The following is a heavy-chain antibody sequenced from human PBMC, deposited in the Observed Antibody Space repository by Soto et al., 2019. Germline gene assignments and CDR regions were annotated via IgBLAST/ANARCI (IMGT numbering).Heavy chain of an antibody. V-gene: IGHV4-59*01. CDR2: IYYSGST. CDR1: GGSISSYY. CDR3: ARVWGGAFDF. J-gene: IGHJ3*01. Sequence: TSETLSHTCTVSGGSISSYYWSLIRQPPGKGLEWIGYIYYSGSTNYNPSLKSRVTISVDTSKNQFSLKLSSVTAADTAVYYCARVWGGAFDFWGQGTMLTVSS. D-gene: IGHD3-10*01.